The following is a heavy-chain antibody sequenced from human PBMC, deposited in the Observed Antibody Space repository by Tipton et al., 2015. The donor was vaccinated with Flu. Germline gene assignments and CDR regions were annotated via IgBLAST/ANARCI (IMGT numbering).Heavy chain of an antibody. CDR1: GASINRGGYY. CDR2: IYYSGTT. CDR3: AREGCSGGACYLDF. Sequence: TLSLTCTVSGASINRGGYYWSWIRQHPGKGLEWIGYIYYSGTTSYTPSLRSRVTISVDTYKNQFSLNLRSVSAADTAVYYCAREGCSGGACYLDFWGQGTLITVSS. V-gene: IGHV4-31*03. J-gene: IGHJ4*02. D-gene: IGHD2-15*01.